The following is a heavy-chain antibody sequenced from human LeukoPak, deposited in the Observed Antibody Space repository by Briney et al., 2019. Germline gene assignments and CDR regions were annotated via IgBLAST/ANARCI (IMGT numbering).Heavy chain of an antibody. CDR3: ARVLYSSSWYGDYNWFDP. CDR2: MNPNSGNT. CDR1: GYTFTSYD. Sequence: GSVKVSCKASGYTFTSYDINWVRQATGQGLEWMGWMNPNSGNTGYAQKFQGRVTMTRNTFISTAYMELSSLRSEDTAVYYCARVLYSSSWYGDYNWFDPWGQGTLVTVSS. D-gene: IGHD6-13*01. V-gene: IGHV1-8*01. J-gene: IGHJ5*02.